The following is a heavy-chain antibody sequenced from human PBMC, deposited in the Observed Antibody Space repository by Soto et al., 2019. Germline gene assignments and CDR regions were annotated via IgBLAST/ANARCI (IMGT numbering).Heavy chain of an antibody. D-gene: IGHD3-10*01. J-gene: IGHJ4*02. CDR2: IYYSGST. CDR3: ARQVSSSGSGSYYPLYFDY. Sequence: QLQLQESGPGLVKPSETLSLTCTVSGGSISSSSYYWGWLRQPPGKGLEWIGSIYYSGSTYYNPSIKSRVTKSVDTSKIQFSLRLSSVTAADTAVHYCARQVSSSGSGSYYPLYFDYWGQGTLVTISS. CDR1: GGSISSSSYY. V-gene: IGHV4-39*01.